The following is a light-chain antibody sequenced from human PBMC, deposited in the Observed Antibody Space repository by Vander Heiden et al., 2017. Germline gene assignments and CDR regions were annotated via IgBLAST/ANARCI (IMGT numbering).Light chain of an antibody. CDR2: RAS. J-gene: IGKJ4*01. V-gene: IGKV1-5*03. CDR1: QYIADV. Sequence: THMTQSPSTLSASVGETVTITCRASQYIADVLAWYQQKPGQAPKLLIYRASSLQSGVPSRFSGSGSGTEFTLTISSLQPDDFATYSCQQNDTYPLTFGGGTNVEI. CDR3: QQNDTYPLT.